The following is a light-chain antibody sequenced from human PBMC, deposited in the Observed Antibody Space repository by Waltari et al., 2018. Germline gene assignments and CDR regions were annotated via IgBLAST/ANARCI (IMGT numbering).Light chain of an antibody. J-gene: IGLJ2*01. V-gene: IGLV2-8*01. CDR3: SSYAGTNNVV. CDR2: DVS. CDR1: SSDVGGFNY. Sequence: SALPQPPSASGSPGQSVTISCTATSSDVGGFNYVSWYQQHPGKAPKLMIYDVSKRPSGVPDRFSGSKSGNTASLTVSGLQAEDEGDYYCSSYAGTNNVVFGGGTKLTVL.